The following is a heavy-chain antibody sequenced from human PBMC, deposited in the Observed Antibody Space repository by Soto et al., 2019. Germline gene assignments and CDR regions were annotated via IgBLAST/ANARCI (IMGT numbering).Heavy chain of an antibody. Sequence: ASVKVSCKASGYTFTGHYIHWVRQAPEQGPEWMGEIGPESGATRYAQKFRGRVTMTRDMSITTVYMELNNLSPDDTAVYYCGRGRSGQIVVFYWGQGTPVTVSS. CDR1: GYTFTGHY. D-gene: IGHD1-26*01. CDR2: IGPESGAT. J-gene: IGHJ4*02. V-gene: IGHV1-2*02. CDR3: GRGRSGQIVVFY.